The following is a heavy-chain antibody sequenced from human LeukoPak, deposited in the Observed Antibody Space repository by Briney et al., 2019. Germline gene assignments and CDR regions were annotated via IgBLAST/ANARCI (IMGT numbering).Heavy chain of an antibody. D-gene: IGHD6-13*01. Sequence: SETLSPTCTVSGGSISSSSYYWGWIRQPPGKGVEWIGSIYYSGSTYYNPSLKSRVTISVDTSKNQFSLKLSSVTAADTAVYYCARGSSWTRDYWGQGTLVTVSS. J-gene: IGHJ4*02. CDR2: IYYSGST. V-gene: IGHV4-39*07. CDR1: GGSISSSSYY. CDR3: ARGSSWTRDY.